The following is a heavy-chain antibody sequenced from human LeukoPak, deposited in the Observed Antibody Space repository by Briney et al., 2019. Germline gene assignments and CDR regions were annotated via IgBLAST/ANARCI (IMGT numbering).Heavy chain of an antibody. CDR3: ARDEWFGEYKGEY. D-gene: IGHD3-10*01. V-gene: IGHV4-4*07. CDR2: IYTSGST. J-gene: IGHJ4*02. CDR1: GGSISSYY. Sequence: SETLSLTCTVSGGSISSYYWSWIRQPAGGGLVWIGRIYTSGSTNYNPSLKSRVTMSVDTSKNQFSLKLSSVTAADTAVYYCARDEWFGEYKGEYWGQGTLVTVSS.